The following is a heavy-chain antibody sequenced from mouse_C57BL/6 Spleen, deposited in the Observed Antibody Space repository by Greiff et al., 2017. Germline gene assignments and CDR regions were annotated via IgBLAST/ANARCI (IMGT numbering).Heavy chain of an antibody. V-gene: IGHV1-61*01. Sequence: QVQLQQPGAELVRPGSSVKLSCKASGYTFTSYWMDWVKQRPGQGLEWIGNIYPSDSETHNNQKFKDKATLTVDKSSSTAYMQISSLTSEDSAVYYCARKGGIRLGTYAMDGWGQGTSDTVYS. D-gene: IGHD2-12*01. CDR2: IYPSDSET. CDR3: ARKGGIRLGTYAMDG. J-gene: IGHJ4*01. CDR1: GYTFTSYW.